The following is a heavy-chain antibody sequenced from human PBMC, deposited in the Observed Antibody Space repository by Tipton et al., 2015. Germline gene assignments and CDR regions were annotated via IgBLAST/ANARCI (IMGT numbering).Heavy chain of an antibody. CDR3: ARDPSDFWSGYNAGMDV. CDR1: GFTFRNYD. Sequence: SLRLSCAASGFTFRNYDMSWVRHTPGKGLEWVSGISDSGGSTYYADSVKGRITISRDNSKNTLYLEMNSLRAEDTAVYYCARDPSDFWSGYNAGMDVWGQGTTVTVSS. J-gene: IGHJ6*02. V-gene: IGHV3-23*01. CDR2: ISDSGGST. D-gene: IGHD3-3*01.